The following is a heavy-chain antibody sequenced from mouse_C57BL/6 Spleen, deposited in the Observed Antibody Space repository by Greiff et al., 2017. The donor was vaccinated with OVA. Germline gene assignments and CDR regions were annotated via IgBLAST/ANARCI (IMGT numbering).Heavy chain of an antibody. CDR3: ASGGNSWFAY. CDR1: GFSLTSYG. D-gene: IGHD1-1*02. V-gene: IGHV2-2*01. J-gene: IGHJ3*01. CDR2: IWSGGST. Sequence: QVQLQQSGPGLVQPSQSLSITCTVSGFSLTSYGVHWVRQSPGKGLEWLGVIWSGGSTDYNAAFISRLSISKDNSKSQVFFKMNSLQADDTAIYYCASGGNSWFAYWGQGTLVTVSA.